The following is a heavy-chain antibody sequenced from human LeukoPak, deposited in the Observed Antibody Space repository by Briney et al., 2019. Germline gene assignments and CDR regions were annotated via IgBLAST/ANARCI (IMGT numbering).Heavy chain of an antibody. CDR2: ISSSSSYI. CDR1: GFTFSSYS. V-gene: IGHV3-21*01. J-gene: IGHJ4*02. CDR3: ASENYYDSSGYYY. Sequence: GGSLRLSCAASGFTFSSYSMNWVRQAPGKGLEWVSSISSSSSYIYYADSVKGRFTISRDNAKNSLYLQMNSLRAEDTAVYCCASENYYDSSGYYYWGQGTLVTVSS. D-gene: IGHD3-22*01.